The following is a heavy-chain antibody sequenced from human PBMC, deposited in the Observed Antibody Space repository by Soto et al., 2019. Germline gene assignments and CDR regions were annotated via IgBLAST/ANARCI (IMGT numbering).Heavy chain of an antibody. CDR2: ISSSSSSM. V-gene: IGHV3-21*01. D-gene: IGHD6-13*01. CDR3: ARLQQLATADC. CDR1: GFTFSSYS. J-gene: IGHJ4*02. Sequence: GGSLRLSCAASGFTFSSYSMNWVRQAPGKGLEWVSSISSSSSSMYYANSVRGRFTISRDNAKNSLFLQMDSLRAEDTAVYYCARLQQLATADCWGQGTLVTVSS.